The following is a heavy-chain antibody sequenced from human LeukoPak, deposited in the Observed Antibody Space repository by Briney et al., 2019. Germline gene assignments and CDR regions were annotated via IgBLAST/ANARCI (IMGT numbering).Heavy chain of an antibody. D-gene: IGHD1-1*01. Sequence: GGSLRLSCAASGFTISGFWMHWVRQVPGEGLVWVSRMNSAGTTINYADSVKGRFTISRDNVRNTLHLQMNNLSLEDTAVYFCIREVQVRASASLGLWGRGTLVTVS. V-gene: IGHV3-74*01. CDR2: MNSAGTTI. CDR1: GFTISGFW. CDR3: IREVQVRASASLGL. J-gene: IGHJ4*01.